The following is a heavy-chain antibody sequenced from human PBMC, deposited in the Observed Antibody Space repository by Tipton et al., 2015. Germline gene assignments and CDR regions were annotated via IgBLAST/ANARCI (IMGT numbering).Heavy chain of an antibody. D-gene: IGHD6-13*01. J-gene: IGHJ4*02. Sequence: LSLTCAVSGGSISGANWWSWVRQAPGKGLEWVAGIDWNGGRTGYADSVKGRLIISRDNAQNSLFLQLNSLTAEDTAFYYCAREGSSWYFGVYWGQGTLVSVSS. CDR2: IDWNGGRT. V-gene: IGHV3-20*04. CDR3: AREGSSWYFGVY. CDR1: GGSISGAN.